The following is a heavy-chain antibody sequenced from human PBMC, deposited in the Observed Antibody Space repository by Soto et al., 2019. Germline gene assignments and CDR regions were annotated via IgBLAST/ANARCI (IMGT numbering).Heavy chain of an antibody. CDR3: ARDWGHYYGSGSFPSPHPSDI. CDR2: INPNSGGT. V-gene: IGHV1-2*04. Sequence: ASVKVSCKAPGYTFTDYYLHWVRQAPGQGLEWMGWINPNSGGTHYAQKFQGWVTMTRDTSITTAYMELNRLTSDDTAVYYCARDWGHYYGSGSFPSPHPSDIWGQGTLVTVSS. CDR1: GYTFTDYY. J-gene: IGHJ4*02. D-gene: IGHD3-10*01.